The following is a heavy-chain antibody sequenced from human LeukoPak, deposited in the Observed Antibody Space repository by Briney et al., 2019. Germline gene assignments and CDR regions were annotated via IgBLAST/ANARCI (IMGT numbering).Heavy chain of an antibody. J-gene: IGHJ4*02. Sequence: PGGSLRLSCAASGFTFSTYSMNWVRQAPGKGLEWVSSISSSSGYIYYADSVKGRFTISRDNAKHSLYLQMNSLRADDTAVYYCARCSGGSYYHSDDYWGQGTLVTASS. CDR2: ISSSSGYI. CDR1: GFTFSTYS. V-gene: IGHV3-21*01. CDR3: ARCSGGSYYHSDDY. D-gene: IGHD2-15*01.